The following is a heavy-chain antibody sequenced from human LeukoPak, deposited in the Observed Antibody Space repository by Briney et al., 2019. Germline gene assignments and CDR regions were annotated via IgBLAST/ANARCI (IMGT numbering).Heavy chain of an antibody. CDR3: ARIFHFYDNSVFQGTAFDI. V-gene: IGHV4-61*09. D-gene: IGHD3-22*01. CDR2: VYATGTT. Sequence: SETLSLTCTVSSGSISSEDYHWSWIRQPAGTGLEWIGHVYATGTTNYNPSLQSRVTISVETSKNQIFLKLASVTAADTAVYYCARIFHFYDNSVFQGTAFDIWGQGTAVTVSS. J-gene: IGHJ3*02. CDR1: SGSISSEDYH.